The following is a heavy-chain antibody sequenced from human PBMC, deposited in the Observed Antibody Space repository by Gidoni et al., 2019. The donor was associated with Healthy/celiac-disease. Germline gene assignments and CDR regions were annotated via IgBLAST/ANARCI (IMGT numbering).Heavy chain of an antibody. CDR2: MNPNSGNT. J-gene: IGHJ6*03. V-gene: IGHV1-8*01. Sequence: QVQLVQSGAEVKKPGASVKVSCKASGYTFTSYDINWVRQATGQGLEWMGWMNPNSGNTGYAQKFQGRVTMTRNTSISTAYMELSSLRSEDTAVYYCARGGDYDYGDSGYYMDVWGKGTTVTVSS. CDR1: GYTFTSYD. D-gene: IGHD4-17*01. CDR3: ARGGDYDYGDSGYYMDV.